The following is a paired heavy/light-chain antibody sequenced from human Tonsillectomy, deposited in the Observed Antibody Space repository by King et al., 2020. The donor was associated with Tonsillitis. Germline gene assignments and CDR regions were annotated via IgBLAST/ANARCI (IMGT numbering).Heavy chain of an antibody. V-gene: IGHV3-30*18. J-gene: IGHJ4*02. CDR3: AKQILGYRGITHY. Sequence: QVQLVESGGGVVQPGRSLRLSCEASGFIFSSYGMHWVRQAPGKGLEWVSFISYDGSNTDYADSVKGRFTISRDKSKNTLYLQMNSLRAEDTAIYYCAKQILGYRGITHYWGQGALVTVPS. CDR2: ISYDGSNT. CDR1: GFIFSSYG. D-gene: IGHD6-25*01.
Light chain of an antibody. CDR2: AAS. V-gene: IGKV1-12*01. Sequence: DIQMTQSPSSVSASVGDRVTITCRASQSISSWLAWYQQKPGKAPNLLIYAASSLESGVPSRFSGTGSGTDFTLTISSLQPEDFATYYCQQANSFPLTFGGGTKVEIK. CDR1: QSISSW. CDR3: QQANSFPLT. J-gene: IGKJ4*01.